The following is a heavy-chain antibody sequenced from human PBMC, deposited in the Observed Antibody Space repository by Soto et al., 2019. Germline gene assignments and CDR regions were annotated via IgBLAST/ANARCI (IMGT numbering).Heavy chain of an antibody. J-gene: IGHJ4*02. CDR3: ARDSIAVADQRYDY. Sequence: ESGGGVVQPGRSLRLSCAASGFTFSSYAMHWVRQAPGKGLEWVAVISYDGSNKYYADSVKGRFTISRDNSKNTLYLQMNSLRAEDTAVYYCARDSIAVADQRYDYWGQGTLVTVSS. V-gene: IGHV3-30-3*01. CDR1: GFTFSSYA. D-gene: IGHD6-19*01. CDR2: ISYDGSNK.